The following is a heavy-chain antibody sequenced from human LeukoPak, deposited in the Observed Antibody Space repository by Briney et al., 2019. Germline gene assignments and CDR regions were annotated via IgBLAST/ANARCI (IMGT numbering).Heavy chain of an antibody. Sequence: GGSLRLSCAASGFTFRSYSMNWVRQAPGKGLEWVSAIDPSSTYIYYADSVKGRFTISRDNDENSLYLQMNSLRVEDTAVYYCARAPTVLVGYCSSSSCQADYWGQGTLVTVSS. J-gene: IGHJ4*02. CDR1: GFTFRSYS. D-gene: IGHD2-2*01. V-gene: IGHV3-21*01. CDR3: ARAPTVLVGYCSSSSCQADY. CDR2: IDPSSTYI.